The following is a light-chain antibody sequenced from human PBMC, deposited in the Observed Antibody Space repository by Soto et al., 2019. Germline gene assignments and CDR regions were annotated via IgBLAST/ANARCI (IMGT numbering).Light chain of an antibody. V-gene: IGKV3-11*01. CDR2: DAS. CDR3: QQRSNWHS. J-gene: IGKJ2*01. Sequence: EIVLTQSPATLSLSPGERATLSCRASQSVSSYLAWYQQKPGQAPRLLIYDASNRATGIPARFSGSGSGTDFTLTISGLEREDFAVYYCQQRSNWHSFGQGTKLEIK. CDR1: QSVSSY.